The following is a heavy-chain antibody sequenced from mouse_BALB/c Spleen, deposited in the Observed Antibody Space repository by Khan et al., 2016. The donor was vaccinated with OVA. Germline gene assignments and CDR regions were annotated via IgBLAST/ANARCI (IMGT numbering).Heavy chain of an antibody. CDR3: SREWAAWFPY. CDR1: GYTFTDYY. V-gene: IGHV1-76*01. CDR2: IYPGSDNI. Sequence: QVQLQQSGAELARPGASVKLSCKASGYTFTDYYINWMRQRTGQGLEWIGEIYPGSDNIFYNEKFKGKATLTAEKSSSTAYMQLSSLKSEDSAVYFCSREWAAWFPYWGQGTLVTVSA. J-gene: IGHJ3*01.